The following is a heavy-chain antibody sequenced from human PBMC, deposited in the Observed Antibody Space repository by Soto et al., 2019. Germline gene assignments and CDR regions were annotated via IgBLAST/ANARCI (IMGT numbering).Heavy chain of an antibody. CDR3: ARTGNEILTGTPRQIDY. CDR2: IKQDGSEK. CDR1: GFTFSSYW. J-gene: IGHJ4*02. Sequence: EVQLVESGGGLVQPGGSLRLSCAASGFTFSSYWMSSVRQAPGKGLEWVANIKQDGSEKYYVDSVKGRFTISRDNAKNSLYLQMNSLRAEDTAVYYWARTGNEILTGTPRQIDYWGQGTLVTVSS. V-gene: IGHV3-7*01. D-gene: IGHD3-9*01.